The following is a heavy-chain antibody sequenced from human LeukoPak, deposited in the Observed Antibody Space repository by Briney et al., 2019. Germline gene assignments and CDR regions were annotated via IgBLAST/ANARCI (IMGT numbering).Heavy chain of an antibody. V-gene: IGHV3-23*01. CDR2: ISGRGGST. J-gene: IGHJ4*02. CDR3: AKARHDSSSWSFDY. Sequence: GGSLRLSCAASGFTFSSYAMSWVRQAPGKGLEWVSAISGRGGSTYYADSVKGRFTISRDNSKNTLYLQMNSLRAEDTAVYYCAKARHDSSSWSFDYWGQGTLVTVSS. D-gene: IGHD6-13*01. CDR1: GFTFSSYA.